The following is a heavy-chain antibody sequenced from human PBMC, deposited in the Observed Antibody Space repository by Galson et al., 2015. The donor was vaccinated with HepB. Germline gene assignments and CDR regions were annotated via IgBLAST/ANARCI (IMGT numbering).Heavy chain of an antibody. V-gene: IGHV6-1*01. Sequence: CAISGDSVSSHSAAWNWIRQSPSRGLEWLGRTYYRSKWYNDYAVSVKSRITINPDTSKNQFSLQLNSVTPEDTAVYYCARGSALYYDFWSGYNYYYYYMDVWGKGTTVTVSS. CDR3: ARGSALYYDFWSGYNYYYYYMDV. CDR1: GDSVSSHSAA. J-gene: IGHJ6*03. CDR2: TYYRSKWYN. D-gene: IGHD3-3*01.